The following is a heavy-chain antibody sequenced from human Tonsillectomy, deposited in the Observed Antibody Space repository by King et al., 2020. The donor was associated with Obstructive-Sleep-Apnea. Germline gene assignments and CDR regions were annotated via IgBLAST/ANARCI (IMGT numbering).Heavy chain of an antibody. D-gene: IGHD2-2*01. CDR2: ISYDGSNK. CDR3: ARDDCSSTSCLGGMDV. V-gene: IGHV3-30*04. Sequence: VQLVESGGGVVQPGRSLRLSCAASGFTFSSYAMHWVRQAPGKGLEWVAVISYDGSNKYYADSVKGRFTISRDNSKNTLYLQMNSLRAEDTAVYYCARDDCSSTSCLGGMDVWGQGTTVTVSS. J-gene: IGHJ6*02. CDR1: GFTFSSYA.